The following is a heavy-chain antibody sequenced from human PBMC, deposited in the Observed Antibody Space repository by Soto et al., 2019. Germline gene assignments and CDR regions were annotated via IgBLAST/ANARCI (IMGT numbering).Heavy chain of an antibody. CDR3: AREGHKGTDSGYDDY. J-gene: IGHJ4*02. V-gene: IGHV1-69*01. CDR2: IIPIFGTA. Sequence: QVQLVQSGAEVKKPGSSVKVSCKASGGTFSSYAISWVRQAPGQGLEWMGGIIPIFGTANYAQKFQGRVTITADASTSTAYMSLSSLRTEDTAVYYCAREGHKGTDSGYDDYCGQGPLVTVSS. CDR1: GGTFSSYA. D-gene: IGHD5-12*01.